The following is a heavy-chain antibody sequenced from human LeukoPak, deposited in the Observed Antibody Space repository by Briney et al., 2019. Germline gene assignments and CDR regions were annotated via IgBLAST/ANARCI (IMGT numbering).Heavy chain of an antibody. CDR2: INTNTGNP. V-gene: IGHV7-4-1*02. D-gene: IGHD1-26*01. J-gene: IGHJ4*02. CDR3: ARGNPGAPLDY. CDR1: GYTFTGYY. Sequence: ASVKISCKASGYTFTGYYMHWVRQAPGQGLEWMGWINTNTGNPAYAQGFTGRFVFSLDTSVSTAYLQISSLKAEDTAVYYCARGNPGAPLDYWGQGTLVTVSS.